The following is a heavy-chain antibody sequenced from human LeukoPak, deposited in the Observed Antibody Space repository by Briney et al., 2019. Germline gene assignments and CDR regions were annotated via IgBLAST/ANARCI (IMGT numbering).Heavy chain of an antibody. CDR2: ISYDGINK. Sequence: PGGSLRLSCAASGFTFSSYGMFWVRQAPGKGLEWVAVISYDGINKYYADSVKGRFTISRDNSKNTLYLQMNSLRAEDTAVYHCAEASLDTDWGVFDYWGQGTLVTVSS. D-gene: IGHD7-27*01. CDR3: AEASLDTDWGVFDY. CDR1: GFTFSSYG. J-gene: IGHJ4*02. V-gene: IGHV3-30*18.